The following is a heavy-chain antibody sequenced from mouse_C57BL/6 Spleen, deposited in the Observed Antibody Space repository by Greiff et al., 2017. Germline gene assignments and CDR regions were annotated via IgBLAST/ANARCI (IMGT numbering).Heavy chain of an antibody. CDR3: ARPSSYYGGSYWYFDV. V-gene: IGHV1-53*01. CDR2: INPSNGGT. Sequence: VQLQQPGTELVKPGASVKLSCKASGYTFTSYWMHWVKQRPGQGLEWIGNINPSNGGTNYNEKFKSKATRTVDKSSSTAYMPLSSLTSEDSAVYYCARPSSYYGGSYWYFDVWGTGTTVTVSS. CDR1: GYTFTSYW. J-gene: IGHJ1*03. D-gene: IGHD1-1*01.